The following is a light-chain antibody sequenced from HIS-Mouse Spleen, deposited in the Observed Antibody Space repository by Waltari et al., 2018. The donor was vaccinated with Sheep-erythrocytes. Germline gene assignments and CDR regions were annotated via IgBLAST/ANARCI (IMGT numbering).Light chain of an antibody. CDR2: NSS. CDR1: QSVSSY. J-gene: IGKJ2*01. Sequence: IVLTQYPATLYLSPGERATLSCRASQSVSSYLAWYQQKPGQAPRLLIYNSSNRATGIPARFSGSGSGTDFTLTISSLEPEDFAVYYCQQRSNWYTFGQGTKLEIK. CDR3: QQRSNWYT. V-gene: IGKV3-11*01.